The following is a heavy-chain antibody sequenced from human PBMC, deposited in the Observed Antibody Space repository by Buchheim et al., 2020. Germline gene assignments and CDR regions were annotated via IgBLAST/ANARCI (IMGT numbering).Heavy chain of an antibody. CDR3: ARESDPYSGGDCYYYDF. CDR2: ISSTGTTV. D-gene: IGHD1-26*01. CDR1: GFTFTDHY. J-gene: IGHJ4*02. Sequence: QVRLVQSGGGLVKPGGSLRLSCAVSGFTFTDHYMAWIRQAPGKGLECVAYISSTGTTVYYAHSVKGRFTISRDSAENSLHLQMNALTAEDTAVYYCARESDPYSGGDCYYYDFWGQGTL. V-gene: IGHV3-11*01.